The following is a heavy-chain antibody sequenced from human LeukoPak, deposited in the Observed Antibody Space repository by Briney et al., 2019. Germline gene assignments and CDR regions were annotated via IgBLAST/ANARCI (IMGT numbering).Heavy chain of an antibody. J-gene: IGHJ6*02. CDR1: GGSISSGGYY. CDR2: IYYSGST. Sequence: SETLSLTCTVSGGSISSGGYYWSWIRQHPGKGLEWIVYIYYSGSTYYNPSLKSRVTISVNTSKNQFSLKLSSVTAADTAVYYCARAGGVSSGIMGLHYYYYGMDVWGQGTTVTVSS. V-gene: IGHV4-31*03. D-gene: IGHD3-22*01. CDR3: ARAGGVSSGIMGLHYYYYGMDV.